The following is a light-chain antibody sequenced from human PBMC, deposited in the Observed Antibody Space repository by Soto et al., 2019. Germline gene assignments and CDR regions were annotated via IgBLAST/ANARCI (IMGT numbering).Light chain of an antibody. J-gene: IGKJ3*01. V-gene: IGKV3D-20*02. CDR3: QQRSNWPPLT. CDR1: QSVSSNF. Sequence: EIVLTQSPGTLSLSPGERATLSCRASQSVSSNFLAWYQEKPGQAPRLLIYGASSRATGIPDRFSGSGSGTDFTLTISSLEPEDFAVYYCQQRSNWPPLTFGPGTKVDIK. CDR2: GAS.